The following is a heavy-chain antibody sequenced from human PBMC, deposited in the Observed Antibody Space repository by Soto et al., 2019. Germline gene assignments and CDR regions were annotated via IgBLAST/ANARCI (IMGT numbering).Heavy chain of an antibody. CDR2: IYYSGNT. CDR1: GDSMSPFY. CDR3: ARGVYDYWSGYYAGSGLDV. Sequence: QVPLQESGPGLVKPSEPLSLTCTVSGDSMSPFYWNWIRQSPGKGLEWIGYIYYSGNTNYNPALKSRVAISVDTSKNQFYLKLRSVTAADTAVYYCARGVYDYWSGYYAGSGLDVWGQGTTVTVSS. V-gene: IGHV4-59*13. J-gene: IGHJ6*02. D-gene: IGHD3-3*01.